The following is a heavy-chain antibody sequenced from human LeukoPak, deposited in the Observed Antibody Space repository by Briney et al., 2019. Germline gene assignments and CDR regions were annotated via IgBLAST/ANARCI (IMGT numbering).Heavy chain of an antibody. J-gene: IGHJ6*03. CDR2: IYVTGT. V-gene: IGHV4-59*08. CDR1: GGSIGTYY. Sequence: PSETLSLTCTVSGGSIGTYYWSWIRQSPGKGLEWIGYIYVTGTRYNPYLQSRVTISVDRSRNQFFLRMSSVTAADTAVYYCARHIGGGIEDMDVWGKGTKVIVSS. CDR3: ARHIGGGIEDMDV. D-gene: IGHD3-16*02.